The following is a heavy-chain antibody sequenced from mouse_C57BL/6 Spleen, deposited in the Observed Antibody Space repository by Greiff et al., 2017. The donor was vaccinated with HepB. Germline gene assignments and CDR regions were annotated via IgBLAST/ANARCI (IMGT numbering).Heavy chain of an antibody. Sequence: EVQGVESGGGLVQPGGSLSLSCAASGFTFTDYYMSWVRQPPGKALEWLGFIRNKANGYTTEYSASVKGRFTISRDNSQSILYLQMNALRAEDSATYYCARSPPHYYGSSYAMDYWGQGTSVTVAS. V-gene: IGHV7-3*01. CDR2: IRNKANGYTT. CDR1: GFTFTDYY. J-gene: IGHJ4*01. D-gene: IGHD1-1*01. CDR3: ARSPPHYYGSSYAMDY.